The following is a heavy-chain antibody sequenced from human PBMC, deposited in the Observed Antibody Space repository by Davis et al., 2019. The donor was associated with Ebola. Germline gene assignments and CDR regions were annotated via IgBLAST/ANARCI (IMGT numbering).Heavy chain of an antibody. CDR3: ARDLTTVTKTRPFDY. D-gene: IGHD4-17*01. V-gene: IGHV3-7*01. CDR1: GFTFSRSW. Sequence: PGGSLRLSCAASGFTFSRSWMSWVRQAPGKGLAWVANIKHDGSEKYYVDSVKGRFTISRANAKNSLYLQMNSLIAEDTAVYYCARDLTTVTKTRPFDYWGQGTLVTVSS. J-gene: IGHJ4*02. CDR2: IKHDGSEK.